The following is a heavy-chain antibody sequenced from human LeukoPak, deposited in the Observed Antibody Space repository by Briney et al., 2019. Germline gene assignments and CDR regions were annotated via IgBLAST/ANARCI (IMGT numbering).Heavy chain of an antibody. V-gene: IGHV1-46*01. CDR3: ARDSVYSGSTRGIGY. Sequence: ASVKVSCKASGYTFTSYYMHWVRQAPGQGLEWMGIINPSGGSTSYAQKFQGRVTMTRDMSTSTVYMELSSLRSEDTAVYYCARDSVYSGSTRGIGYWGQGTLVTVSS. D-gene: IGHD5-12*01. J-gene: IGHJ4*02. CDR1: GYTFTSYY. CDR2: INPSGGST.